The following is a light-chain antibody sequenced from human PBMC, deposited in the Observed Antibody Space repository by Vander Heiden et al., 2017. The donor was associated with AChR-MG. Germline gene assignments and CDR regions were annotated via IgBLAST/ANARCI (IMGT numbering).Light chain of an antibody. CDR3: QRNNSYPWT. J-gene: IGKJ1*01. Sequence: DIQMTQSPSTLSASVGDRVTITCRASQSISSWLAWYQQKPGKAPKLLIYKASSLESGVPSRCSRSGSGTEITLTISSLQPDDFATYYCQRNNSYPWTFGQGTKVEIK. CDR2: KAS. V-gene: IGKV1-5*03. CDR1: QSISSW.